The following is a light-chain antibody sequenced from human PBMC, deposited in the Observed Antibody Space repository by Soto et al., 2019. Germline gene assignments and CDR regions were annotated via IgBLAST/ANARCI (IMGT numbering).Light chain of an antibody. CDR2: GAS. Sequence: EIVLTQSPATLSLSPGERATLSCRASQSVSSYLAWYQQKPGQAPRLLIYGASSRATGIPDRFSGSGSGTDFTLTISRLEPEDFAVYYCQQYGSSLTFGGRTKADI. V-gene: IGKV3-20*01. CDR1: QSVSSY. CDR3: QQYGSSLT. J-gene: IGKJ4*01.